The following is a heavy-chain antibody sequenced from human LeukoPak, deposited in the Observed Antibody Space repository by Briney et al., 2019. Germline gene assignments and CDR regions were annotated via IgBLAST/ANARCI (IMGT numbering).Heavy chain of an antibody. CDR2: ISAYNGNT. Sequence: ASVKVSCKASGYTFNSYGISWVRQASGQGLEWMGWISAYNGNTNYAQKLQGRVTMTTDTSTSTAYMELRSLRSDDTAVYYCARVAAADYFDYWGQGTLVTVSS. J-gene: IGHJ4*02. CDR1: GYTFNSYG. V-gene: IGHV1-18*01. CDR3: ARVAAADYFDY. D-gene: IGHD6-13*01.